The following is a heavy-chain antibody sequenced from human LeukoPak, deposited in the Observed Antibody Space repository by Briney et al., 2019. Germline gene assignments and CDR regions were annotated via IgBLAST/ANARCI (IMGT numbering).Heavy chain of an antibody. D-gene: IGHD5-24*01. V-gene: IGHV3-23*01. CDR2: ISGSGGST. CDR1: GFTFSSYA. Sequence: GGSLRLSCAASGFTFSSYAMSWVRQAPGKGLEWVSAISGSGGSTYYADSVKGRFTISRDNSKNTPYLQMNSLRAEDTAVYYCAKARRDGYNYLHYWGQGTLVTVSS. J-gene: IGHJ4*02. CDR3: AKARRDGYNYLHY.